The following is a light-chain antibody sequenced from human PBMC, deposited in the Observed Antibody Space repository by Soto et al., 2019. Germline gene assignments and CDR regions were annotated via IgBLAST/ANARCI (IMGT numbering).Light chain of an antibody. CDR2: TAS. Sequence: DIPLTQSPSFLSASVGDRVTITCRASQGISTYLAWYQQKPGKAPNLLIYTASTLQTGVPSRFSGSAFGTEFTLTISSLQPEDFATYYCQQLAGFPITFGQGTRLDMK. CDR3: QQLAGFPIT. V-gene: IGKV1-9*01. J-gene: IGKJ5*01. CDR1: QGISTY.